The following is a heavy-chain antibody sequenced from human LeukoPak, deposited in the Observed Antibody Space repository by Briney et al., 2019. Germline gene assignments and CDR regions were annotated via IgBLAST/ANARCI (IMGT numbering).Heavy chain of an antibody. CDR3: ATDNGSCYSH. CDR1: GYTFTSYY. CDR2: INPSGGST. D-gene: IGHD2-15*01. Sequence: ASVKVSCKASGYTFTSYYMHWVRQAPGQGLEWMGIINPSGGSTSYAQKFQGRVTMTENTSTDTAYMELSSLRSEDTAVYYCATDNGSCYSHWGQGTLVTASS. V-gene: IGHV1-46*01. J-gene: IGHJ4*02.